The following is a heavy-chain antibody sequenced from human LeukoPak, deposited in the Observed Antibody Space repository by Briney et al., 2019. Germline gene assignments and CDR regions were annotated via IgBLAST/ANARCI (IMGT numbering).Heavy chain of an antibody. V-gene: IGHV1-2*02. J-gene: IGHJ5*01. CDR2: INPNSGGS. D-gene: IGHD6-13*01. Sequence: ASVKVSCKASGYTFTINYIHWVRQAPGQGLEWMGWINPNSGGSNHAQRFQGRVTMTRDTSISTAYMELTSLTSDDTAVYYCARGYGSSWFDYWGQGALATVSS. CDR3: ARGYGSSWFDY. CDR1: GYTFTINY.